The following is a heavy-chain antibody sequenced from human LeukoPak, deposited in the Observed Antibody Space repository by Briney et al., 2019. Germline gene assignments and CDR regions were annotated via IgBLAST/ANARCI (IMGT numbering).Heavy chain of an antibody. J-gene: IGHJ5*02. CDR3: ARVASSWERYCSGGSCRNWFDP. D-gene: IGHD2-15*01. CDR2: IYYSGST. CDR1: GGSISSSSCY. V-gene: IGHV4-39*07. Sequence: PSETLSLTCTVSGGSISSSSCYWGWIRQPPGKGLEWIGSIYYSGSTYYNPSLKSRVTISVDTSKNQFSLKLSSVTAADTAVYYCARVASSWERYCSGGSCRNWFDPWGQGTLVTVSS.